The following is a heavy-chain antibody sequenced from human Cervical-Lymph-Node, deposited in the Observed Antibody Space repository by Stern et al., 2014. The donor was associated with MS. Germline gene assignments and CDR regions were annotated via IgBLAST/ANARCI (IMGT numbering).Heavy chain of an antibody. J-gene: IGHJ4*02. V-gene: IGHV4-31*03. CDR3: ARSKYGDYHTLDS. D-gene: IGHD4-17*01. CDR2: IYYSGST. CDR1: GGSISSDHYY. Sequence: MQLVESCPGLVQPSQTLSLTCTVSGGSISSDHYYWSWIRRHPGKGLEWIGYIYYSGSTYYNPSLKSRVTISLDTSKNQFSLKLTSVTAADTAVYYCARSKYGDYHTLDSWGQGTLVTVSS.